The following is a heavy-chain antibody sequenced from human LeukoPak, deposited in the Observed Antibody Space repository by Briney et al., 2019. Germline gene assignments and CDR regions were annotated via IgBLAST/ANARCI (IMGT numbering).Heavy chain of an antibody. V-gene: IGHV1-46*01. CDR3: ARDRAADSSGYYYAYAFDI. CDR2: INPSGGST. CDR1: GYTSTSYY. Sequence: ASVKVSCKASGYTSTSYYMHWVRQAPGQGLEWMGIINPSGGSTSYAQKFQGRVTMTRDTSTSTVYMELSSLRSEDTAVYYCARDRAADSSGYYYAYAFDIWGQGTMVAVSS. D-gene: IGHD3-22*01. J-gene: IGHJ3*02.